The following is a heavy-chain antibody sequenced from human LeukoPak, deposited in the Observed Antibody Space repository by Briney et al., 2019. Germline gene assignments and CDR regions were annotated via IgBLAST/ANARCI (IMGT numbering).Heavy chain of an antibody. CDR2: IYYSGST. CDR3: ARGAYCGGDCYSSEYFQH. V-gene: IGHV4-31*03. Sequence: PLQTLSLTCPVSGLSLSSGGYYWSWIRQHPGEGLEWFGYIYYSGSTYYNPSLKSRVTISVDTSKNQFSLKLSSVTAADTAVYYCARGAYCGGDCYSSEYFQHWGQGTLVTVSS. J-gene: IGHJ1*01. D-gene: IGHD2-21*02. CDR1: GLSLSSGGYY.